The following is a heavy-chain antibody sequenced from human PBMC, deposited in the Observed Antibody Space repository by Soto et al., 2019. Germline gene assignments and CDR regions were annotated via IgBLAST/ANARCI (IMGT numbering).Heavy chain of an antibody. CDR3: ARGEARRDYYHYYGLDV. Sequence: QVQLVQSGAEVKKPGSSVKVSCKASGGTFSSYAISWVRQAPGQGLEWVGGIIPIFGTANYAQKLQGRVTITADNSTSTAYMELSSLRSEDTAVYYCARGEARRDYYHYYGLDVWGQGTTVTVSS. CDR2: IIPIFGTA. CDR1: GGTFSSYA. V-gene: IGHV1-69*06. D-gene: IGHD6-6*01. J-gene: IGHJ6*02.